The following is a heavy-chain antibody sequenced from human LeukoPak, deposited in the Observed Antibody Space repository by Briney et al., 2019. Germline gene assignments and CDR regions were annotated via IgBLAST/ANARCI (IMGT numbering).Heavy chain of an antibody. CDR2: IYYSGST. Sequence: SETLSLTCTVSGGSISSYYWSWIRQPPGKGLEWIGYIYYSGSTNYNPSLKSRVTISVDTSKNQFSLKLSSVTAADTAVYYCARRGPVDTAMVNAFDIWGQGTMVTVSS. CDR3: ARRGPVDTAMVNAFDI. V-gene: IGHV4-59*08. J-gene: IGHJ3*02. D-gene: IGHD5-18*01. CDR1: GGSISSYY.